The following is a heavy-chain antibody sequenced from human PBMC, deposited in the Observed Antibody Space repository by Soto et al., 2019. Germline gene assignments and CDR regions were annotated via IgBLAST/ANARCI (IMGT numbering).Heavy chain of an antibody. V-gene: IGHV4-59*08. CDR1: GGSNSSYY. CDR2: IYYSGST. CDR3: ARQGDSGGPARYFDY. D-gene: IGHD2-15*01. Sequence: QVQLQESGPGLVKPSETLSLTCTVSGGSNSSYYWSWIRQPPGKGLEWIGYIYYSGSTNYNPSLKSRVTISVDTSKNQFSLKLSSVTAADTAVYYCARQGDSGGPARYFDYWGQGTLVTVSS. J-gene: IGHJ4*02.